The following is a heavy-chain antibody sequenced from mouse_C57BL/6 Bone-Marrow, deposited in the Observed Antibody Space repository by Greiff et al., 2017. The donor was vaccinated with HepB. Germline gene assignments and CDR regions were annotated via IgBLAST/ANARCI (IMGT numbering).Heavy chain of an antibody. CDR3: ARRGDY. Sequence: EVQRVESGGGLVKPGGSLKLSCAASGFTFSSYTMSWVRQTPEKRLEWVATISGGGGNTYYPDSVKGRFTISRDNAKNTLYLQMSSLRSEDTALYYCARRGDYWGQGTSVTVSS. CDR2: ISGGGGNT. V-gene: IGHV5-9*01. J-gene: IGHJ4*01. CDR1: GFTFSSYT.